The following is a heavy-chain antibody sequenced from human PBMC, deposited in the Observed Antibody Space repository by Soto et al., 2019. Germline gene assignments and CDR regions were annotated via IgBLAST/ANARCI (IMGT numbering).Heavy chain of an antibody. CDR3: AREDSSGYYSWFDP. Sequence: GGSLRLSCAASGFTFSSYGMHWVRQAPGKGLEWVAVIWYDGSNKYYADSVKGRFTISRDNSKNTLYLQMNSLRAEDTAVYYCAREDSSGYYSWFDPWGQGTLVTVSS. J-gene: IGHJ5*02. CDR1: GFTFSSYG. CDR2: IWYDGSNK. D-gene: IGHD3-22*01. V-gene: IGHV3-33*01.